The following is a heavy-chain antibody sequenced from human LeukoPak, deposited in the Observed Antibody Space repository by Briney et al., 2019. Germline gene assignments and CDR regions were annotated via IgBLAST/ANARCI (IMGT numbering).Heavy chain of an antibody. CDR3: ARDWGNWNYDY. V-gene: IGHV3-66*01. CDR1: GFNFRDAA. J-gene: IGHJ4*02. Sequence: GGSLRLSCAASGFNFRDAAMTWVRQAPGKGLEWVSLISSGGSTYYADSVRDRFTISRDNSKNTLYLQMNNLRAEDTAVYYCARDWGNWNYDYWGQGSLVTVSS. D-gene: IGHD1-7*01. CDR2: ISSGGST.